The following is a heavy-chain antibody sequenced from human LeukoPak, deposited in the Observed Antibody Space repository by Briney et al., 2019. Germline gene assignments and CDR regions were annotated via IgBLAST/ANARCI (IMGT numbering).Heavy chain of an antibody. CDR2: IRSKANSYAT. D-gene: IGHD6-19*01. J-gene: IGHJ4*02. Sequence: PGGSLRLSCAASGFTFSGSAMRWVRQASGKGLEWVGRIRSKANSYATAYAASVKGRFTISRDDSKNTAYPQMNSLKTEDTAVYYCTREEEQWLVDYWGQGTLVTVSS. V-gene: IGHV3-73*01. CDR3: TREEEQWLVDY. CDR1: GFTFSGSA.